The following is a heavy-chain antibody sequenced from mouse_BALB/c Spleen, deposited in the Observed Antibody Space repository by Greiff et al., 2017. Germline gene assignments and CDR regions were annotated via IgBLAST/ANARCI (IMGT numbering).Heavy chain of an antibody. J-gene: IGHJ1*01. Sequence: EVQLVESGGDLVKPGGSLKLSCAASGFTFSSYGMPWVRQTPDKRLEWVATISSGGSYTYYPDSVKGRFTISRDNAKNTLYLQMSSLKSEDTAMYYCARVGSSYGYFDVWGAGTTVTVSS. CDR2: ISSGGSYT. D-gene: IGHD1-1*01. CDR3: ARVGSSYGYFDV. V-gene: IGHV5-6*01. CDR1: GFTFSSYG.